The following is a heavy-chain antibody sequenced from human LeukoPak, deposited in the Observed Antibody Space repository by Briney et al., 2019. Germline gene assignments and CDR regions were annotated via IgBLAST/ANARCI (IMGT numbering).Heavy chain of an antibody. CDR2: ISYDGSNK. CDR1: GFTFSSYA. Sequence: GGSLRLSCAASGFTFSSYAMHWVRQAPGKGLEWVAVISYDGSNKNYADSVKGRFTISRDNSKNTLYLQMNSLRAEDTAVYYCARDYGGNSYCDYWGQGTLVTVSS. J-gene: IGHJ4*02. CDR3: ARDYGGNSYCDY. D-gene: IGHD4-23*01. V-gene: IGHV3-30-3*01.